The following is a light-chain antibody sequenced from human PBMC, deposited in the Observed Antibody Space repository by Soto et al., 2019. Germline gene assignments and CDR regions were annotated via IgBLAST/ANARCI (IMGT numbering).Light chain of an antibody. J-gene: IGKJ4*01. CDR2: GAS. CDR3: HQYNDWPLI. V-gene: IGKV3-15*01. Sequence: EIVMTQSPATLSVSPGERATLSCRASQSVNNNLAWYHQKPGQAPRLLIYGASTRATGVPARLSGNGSGTEFTLTISGLQSEDSAIYYCHQYNDWPLIFGGGTKVEIK. CDR1: QSVNNN.